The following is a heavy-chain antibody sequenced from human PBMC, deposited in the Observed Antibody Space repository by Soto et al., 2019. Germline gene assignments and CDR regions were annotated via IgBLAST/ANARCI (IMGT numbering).Heavy chain of an antibody. CDR3: ARDIGGYSYGND. J-gene: IGHJ4*02. Sequence: SETLSLTCTVSGGSISSYYWSWIRQPPGKGLEWIGYIYYSGSTNYNPSLKSRVTISVDTSKNQFSLKLSSVTAADTAVYYCARDIGGYSYGNDWGQGTMVTVSS. CDR1: GGSISSYY. CDR2: IYYSGST. D-gene: IGHD5-18*01. V-gene: IGHV4-59*01.